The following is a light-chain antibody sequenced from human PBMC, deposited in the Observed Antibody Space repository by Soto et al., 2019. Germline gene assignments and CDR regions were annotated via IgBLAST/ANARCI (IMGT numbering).Light chain of an antibody. CDR1: QGISNY. V-gene: IGKV1-27*01. CDR3: QQYTNWPPIT. J-gene: IGKJ5*01. Sequence: IQMKHSPNSLSVCLPHRFTMTCGSSQGISNYLAWYQQKAGKVPKLLIYAASTLQSGVPSRFSGSGSGADFTLTISNLQSEDFAVYYCQQYTNWPPITFGQGTRLEIK. CDR2: AAS.